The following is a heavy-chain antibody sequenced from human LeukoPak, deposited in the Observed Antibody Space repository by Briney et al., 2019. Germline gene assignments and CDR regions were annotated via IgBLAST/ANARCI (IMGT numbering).Heavy chain of an antibody. D-gene: IGHD3-22*01. Sequence: ASVKVSCKASGYTFTSYYMHWVRQAPGQGLEWMGIINPSGGSTSYAQKFQGRVTMTRDTSTSTVYMELSSLRSEDAAVYYCANSAHDSSGYDAFDIWGQGTMVTVSS. CDR2: INPSGGST. J-gene: IGHJ3*02. CDR1: GYTFTSYY. V-gene: IGHV1-46*01. CDR3: ANSAHDSSGYDAFDI.